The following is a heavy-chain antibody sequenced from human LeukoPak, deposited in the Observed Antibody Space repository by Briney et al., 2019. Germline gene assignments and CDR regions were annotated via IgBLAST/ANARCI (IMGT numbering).Heavy chain of an antibody. D-gene: IGHD2-2*01. V-gene: IGHV3-21*01. CDR3: ARRRCTSTSCFADH. CDR2: ISSSSSYI. CDR1: GFTFSSYS. J-gene: IGHJ4*02. Sequence: GGSLRLSCAASGFTFSSYSMNWVRQAPGKGLEWVSSISSSSSYIYYADSVKGRFTISRDNAKNSLYLQMNSLRAEDTAVYYCARRRCTSTSCFADHWGQGTLVTVSS.